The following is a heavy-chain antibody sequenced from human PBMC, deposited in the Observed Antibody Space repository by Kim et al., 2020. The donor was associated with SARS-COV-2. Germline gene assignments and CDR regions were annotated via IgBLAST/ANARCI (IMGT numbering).Heavy chain of an antibody. D-gene: IGHD3-10*01. V-gene: IGHV4-34*01. CDR2: T. CDR3: ASRMVRGALDY. J-gene: IGHJ4*02. Sequence: TNYNPSLKSRVTISVDTSKNQFSLKLSSVTAADTAVYYCASRMVRGALDYWGQGTLVTVSS.